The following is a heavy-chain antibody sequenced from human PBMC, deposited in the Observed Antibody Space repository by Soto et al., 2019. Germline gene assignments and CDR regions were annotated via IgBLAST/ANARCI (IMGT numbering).Heavy chain of an antibody. CDR3: ARDGGGKWFGEIPSLLYYYCGMDV. D-gene: IGHD3-10*01. V-gene: IGHV4-4*02. J-gene: IGHJ6*02. CDR2: IDHSGST. Sequence: QVQLQESGPGLVKPSGTLSLTCAVSGGSISSSNWWRWVRQPAGKVLEWIGEIDHSGSTNYNPSLKSRLTIAVDKSKKPFSLKLSSVTAADTDVYYCARDGGGKWFGEIPSLLYYYCGMDVWGQGTTVTVSS. CDR1: GGSISSSNW.